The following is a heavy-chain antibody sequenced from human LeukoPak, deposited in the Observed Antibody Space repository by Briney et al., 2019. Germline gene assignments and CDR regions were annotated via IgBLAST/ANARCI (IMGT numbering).Heavy chain of an antibody. CDR1: GYSISSGYY. V-gene: IGHV4-38-2*02. CDR2: IYHSGST. J-gene: IGHJ4*02. CDR3: ARDNDMEHFDD. Sequence: SETLSLTCAVSGYSISSGYYWGWIRQPPGKGLKWIGSIYHSGSTYYNPSLKSRVTISVDTSKNQFSLKLSSVTAADKAVYYCARDNDMEHFDDWGQGTLVTVSS. D-gene: IGHD1-26*01.